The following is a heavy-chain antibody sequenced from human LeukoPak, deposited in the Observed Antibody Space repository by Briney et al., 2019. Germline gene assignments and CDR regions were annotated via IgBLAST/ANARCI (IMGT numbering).Heavy chain of an antibody. Sequence: PGGSLRLSCAASGFTFSSYGMSWVRQAPGKGLEWVSTISDSGGSTYYADFVKGRFTISRDNSENTLYLQMNSLRAEDTAVHYCARPLLHYDSVTGYYKPYYALDVWGQGTTVTVSS. D-gene: IGHD3-9*01. V-gene: IGHV3-23*01. CDR3: ARPLLHYDSVTGYYKPYYALDV. CDR2: ISDSGGST. J-gene: IGHJ6*02. CDR1: GFTFSSYG.